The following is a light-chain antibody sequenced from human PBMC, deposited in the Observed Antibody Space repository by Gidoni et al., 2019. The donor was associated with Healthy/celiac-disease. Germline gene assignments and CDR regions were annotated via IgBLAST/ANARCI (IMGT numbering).Light chain of an antibody. CDR1: QSVSSY. V-gene: IGKV3-15*01. Sequence: EVVMTQSPATLSMSPGEIATLSCGASQSVSSYLAWYQQKPGQAPRLLIYGASTRATGIPARFSGSGSGTEFTLTISSLQSEDFAVYFCQQYKNWPKTFGQGTKVESK. J-gene: IGKJ1*01. CDR3: QQYKNWPKT. CDR2: GAS.